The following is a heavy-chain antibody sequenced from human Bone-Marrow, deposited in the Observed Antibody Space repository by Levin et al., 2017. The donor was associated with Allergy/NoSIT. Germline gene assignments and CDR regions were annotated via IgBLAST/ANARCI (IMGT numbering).Heavy chain of an antibody. V-gene: IGHV3-23*01. Sequence: PGGSLRLSCTASGFVFSSFAMSWVRQAPGKGLEWVSGLSSSGVTIYYADPVKGRFTVSRDNSKNTMYLQMNSLRVEDTALYYCARAPGLVVAAAAEYWGQGTLLAVSS. D-gene: IGHD2-15*01. J-gene: IGHJ4*02. CDR3: ARAPGLVVAAAAEY. CDR2: LSSSGVTI. CDR1: GFVFSSFA.